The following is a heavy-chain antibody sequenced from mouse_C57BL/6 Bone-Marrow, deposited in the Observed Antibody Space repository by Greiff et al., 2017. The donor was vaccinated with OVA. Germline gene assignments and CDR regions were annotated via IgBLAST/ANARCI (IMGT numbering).Heavy chain of an antibody. CDR1: GYTFTSYW. CDR2: IYPSDSET. CDR3: ARVGYYGSRYYAMDY. Sequence: QVQLQQPGAELVRPGSSVKLSCKASGYTFTSYWMDWVKQRPGQGLEWIGNIYPSDSETHYNQKFKDKATLTVDKSSSTAYMQLSSLTSEDSAVYYCARVGYYGSRYYAMDYWGQGTSVTVSS. D-gene: IGHD1-1*01. V-gene: IGHV1-61*01. J-gene: IGHJ4*01.